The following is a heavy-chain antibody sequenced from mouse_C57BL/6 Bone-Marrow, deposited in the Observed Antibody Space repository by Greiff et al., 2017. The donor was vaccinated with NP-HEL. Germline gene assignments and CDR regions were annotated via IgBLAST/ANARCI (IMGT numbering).Heavy chain of an antibody. CDR3: ARSHYYGSSLYYFDY. CDR2: IYPGSGNT. CDR1: GYTFTDYY. D-gene: IGHD1-1*01. Sequence: VHLVESGAELVRPGASVKLSCKASGYTFTDYYINWVKQRPGQGLEWIARIYPGSGNTYYNEKFKGKATLTAEKSSSTAYMQLSSLTSEDSAVYFCARSHYYGSSLYYFDYWGQGTTLTVSS. V-gene: IGHV1-76*01. J-gene: IGHJ2*01.